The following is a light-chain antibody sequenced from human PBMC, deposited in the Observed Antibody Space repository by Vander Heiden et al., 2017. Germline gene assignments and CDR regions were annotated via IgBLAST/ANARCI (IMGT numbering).Light chain of an antibody. J-gene: IGKJ1*01. CDR2: GAS. Sequence: DLQITQSQSSLYAAVGDSVTSTCRESQDIRNDLGLYQHKPGTAPRRLIYGASRLQSGVPSRFSGSGSGTDFTLTISSLHPEDFATYFCLQHNTYPRTFGQGTKVEVK. CDR3: LQHNTYPRT. CDR1: QDIRND. V-gene: IGKV1-17*01.